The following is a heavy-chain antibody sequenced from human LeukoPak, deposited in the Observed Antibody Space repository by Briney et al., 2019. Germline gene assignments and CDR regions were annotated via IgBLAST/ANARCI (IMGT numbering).Heavy chain of an antibody. J-gene: IGHJ4*02. CDR2: ISYDGSNK. CDR1: GFTFSSYA. CDR3: AAAAATEAEF. D-gene: IGHD6-13*01. V-gene: IGHV3-30-3*01. Sequence: PGGSLRLSCAASGFTFSSYAMHWVRQAPGKGLEWVAVISYDGSNKYYADSVKGRFTISRDNSKNTLYLQMNSLRAEDTAVYYCAAAAATEAEFWGQGTLVTVSS.